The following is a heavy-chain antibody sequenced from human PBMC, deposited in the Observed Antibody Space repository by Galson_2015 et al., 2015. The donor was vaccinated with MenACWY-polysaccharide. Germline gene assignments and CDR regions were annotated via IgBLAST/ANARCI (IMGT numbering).Heavy chain of an antibody. J-gene: IGHJ4*02. Sequence: SLRLSCAASEFTFSIAWMSWVRQAPGKGLEWIGRIKGKTDGGTTDYAAPVKGRFIIARDDSKNTLYLQMNSLRAEDTAVYYWARGINMIVVVNKGFDYWGQGTLVTVSS. D-gene: IGHD3-22*01. CDR2: IKGKTDGGTT. CDR3: ARGINMIVVVNKGFDY. V-gene: IGHV3-15*01. CDR1: EFTFSIAW.